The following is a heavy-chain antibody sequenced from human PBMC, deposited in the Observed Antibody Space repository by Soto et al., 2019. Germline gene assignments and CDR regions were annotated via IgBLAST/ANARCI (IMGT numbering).Heavy chain of an antibody. D-gene: IGHD3-9*01. J-gene: IGHJ5*02. V-gene: IGHV1-18*01. Sequence: GASVKVSCKASGYTFTSYGISWVRQAPGQGLEWMGWISAYNGNTNYAQKLQGRVTMTTDTSTSTAYMELRGLRSDDTAVYYCARDSGLRYVDWLSTPDLTWFDPWGHGTMVTVPQ. CDR3: ARDSGLRYVDWLSTPDLTWFDP. CDR1: GYTFTSYG. CDR2: ISAYNGNT.